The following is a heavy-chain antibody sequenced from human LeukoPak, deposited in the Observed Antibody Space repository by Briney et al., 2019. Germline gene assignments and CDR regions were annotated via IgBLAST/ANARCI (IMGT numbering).Heavy chain of an antibody. CDR3: ARLPRYGGYDHFDY. Sequence: SETLSLTCTVSGDSIDSYYWSWIRQPPGKGLEWIGYIYYRGTTSHNPFLKSRVTISVDTSKNQFSLKLNSVTAADTAVYYCARLPRYGGYDHFDYWGQGILVIVSS. CDR2: IYYRGTT. D-gene: IGHD5-12*01. CDR1: GDSIDSYY. V-gene: IGHV4-59*12. J-gene: IGHJ4*02.